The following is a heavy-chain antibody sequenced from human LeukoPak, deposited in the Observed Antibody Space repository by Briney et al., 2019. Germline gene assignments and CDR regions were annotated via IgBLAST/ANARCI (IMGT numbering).Heavy chain of an antibody. CDR2: INHSGST. J-gene: IGHJ4*02. V-gene: IGHV4-34*01. CDR1: GGSFSGYY. D-gene: IGHD3-3*01. Sequence: SETLSLTCAVYGGSFSGYYWSWIRQPPGKGLEWIGEINHSGSTNYNPSLKSRVTISVDTSKNRFSLKLSSVTAADTAVYYCARGWRRHYDFWSGYLDYWGQGTLVTVSS. CDR3: ARGWRRHYDFWSGYLDY.